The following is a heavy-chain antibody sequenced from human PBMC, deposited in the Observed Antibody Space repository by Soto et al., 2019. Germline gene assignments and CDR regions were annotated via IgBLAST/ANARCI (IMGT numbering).Heavy chain of an antibody. V-gene: IGHV4-34*01. CDR3: ARGQEGLVATH. CDR2: IKDGGIT. D-gene: IGHD5-12*01. J-gene: IGHJ4*02. Sequence: QVQLQQWGAGLLKPSETLSLTCAVSGGSFTGYYWSWIRQPPGKGLEWIGEIKDGGITNYSPSLRSRVTISADTSKKQVSLKVNSVIAADTAVYYCARGQEGLVATHWDQGALVTVSS. CDR1: GGSFTGYY.